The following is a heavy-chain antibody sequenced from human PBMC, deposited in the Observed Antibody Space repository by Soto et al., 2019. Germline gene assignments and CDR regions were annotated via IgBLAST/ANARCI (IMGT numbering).Heavy chain of an antibody. D-gene: IGHD7-27*01. V-gene: IGHV5-51*01. CDR1: GYSFTSYW. J-gene: IGHJ6*02. CDR2: IYPGDSDT. Sequence: PGESLKISCKGSGYSFTSYWIGWVRQMPGKGLEWMGIIYPGDSDTRYNPSFQGQVTISADKSISTAYLQWSSLKASDTAMYYCASLDAPNSTVNYYGMDDWGQGTTVTVSS. CDR3: ASLDAPNSTVNYYGMDD.